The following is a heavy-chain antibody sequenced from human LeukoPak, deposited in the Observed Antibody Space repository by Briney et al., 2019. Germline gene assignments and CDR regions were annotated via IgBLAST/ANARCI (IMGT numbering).Heavy chain of an antibody. V-gene: IGHV3-53*01. CDR1: GFTVSKKY. CDR2: IYSDGRT. Sequence: GGSLRLSCADSGFTVSKKYMTWVRQAPGKGLEWVSLIYSDGRTYYADSVKGRCTLSRGGSKNTLYLQMNSLRVQDTGGCFSGRGLFLSGYLDAFDIWGQGTVVTVSS. J-gene: IGHJ3*02. D-gene: IGHD3-22*01. CDR3: GRGLFLSGYLDAFDI.